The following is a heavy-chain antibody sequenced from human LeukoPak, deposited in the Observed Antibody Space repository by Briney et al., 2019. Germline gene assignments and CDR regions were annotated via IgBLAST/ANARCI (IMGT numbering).Heavy chain of an antibody. J-gene: IGHJ6*03. Sequence: QPGGSLRLSCAASGFTFSSYWMSWVRQAPGKGLEWVANIKQDGSEKYYVDSVKGRFTISRDNAKNSLYLQMNSLRAEDTAVYYCARVXGKETXYXYMDVWGKGTTVTVSS. CDR2: IKQDGSEK. V-gene: IGHV3-7*01. CDR3: ARVXGKETXYXYMDV. CDR1: GFTFSSYW.